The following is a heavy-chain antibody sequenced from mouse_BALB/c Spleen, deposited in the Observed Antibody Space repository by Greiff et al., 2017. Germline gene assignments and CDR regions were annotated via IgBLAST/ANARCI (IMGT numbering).Heavy chain of an antibody. CDR3: ARHELGSSYWYFDV. CDR2: FYPGSGSI. Sequence: VMLVESGAGLVKPGASVKLSCKASGYTFTEYIIHWVKQRSGQGLEWIGWFYPGSGSIKYNEKFKDKATLTADKSSSTVYMELSRLTSEDSAVYFCARHELGSSYWYFDVWGAGTTVTVSS. V-gene: IGHV1-62-2*01. D-gene: IGHD1-1*01. J-gene: IGHJ1*01. CDR1: GYTFTEYI.